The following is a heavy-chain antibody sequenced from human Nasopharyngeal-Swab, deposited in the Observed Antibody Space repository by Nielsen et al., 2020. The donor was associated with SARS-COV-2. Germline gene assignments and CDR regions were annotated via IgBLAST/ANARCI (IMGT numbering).Heavy chain of an antibody. D-gene: IGHD3-22*01. V-gene: IGHV4-59*01. CDR3: ARDGYDSSGYYLSAFDI. J-gene: IGHJ3*02. Sequence: RQAPGNGLEWIGYIYYSGSTNYNPSLKSRVTISVDTSKNQFSLKLSSVTAADTAVYYCARDGYDSSGYYLSAFDIWGQGTMVTVSS. CDR2: IYYSGST.